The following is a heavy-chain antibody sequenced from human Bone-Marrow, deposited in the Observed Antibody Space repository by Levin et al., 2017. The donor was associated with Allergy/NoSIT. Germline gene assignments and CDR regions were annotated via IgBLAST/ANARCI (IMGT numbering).Heavy chain of an antibody. CDR1: GDTISGNY. V-gene: IGHV4-59*01. D-gene: IGHD3-10*01. J-gene: IGHJ4*02. Sequence: PSETLSLSCSVSGDTISGNYWSWIRQSPGRGLEWIGYIYDIGTTNYNPSLQGRVTISADTSKSQFSLELSSVTAADTAVYYCARGGFGGSLDFDRWGQGILVAVSS. CDR3: ARGGFGGSLDFDR. CDR2: IYDIGTT.